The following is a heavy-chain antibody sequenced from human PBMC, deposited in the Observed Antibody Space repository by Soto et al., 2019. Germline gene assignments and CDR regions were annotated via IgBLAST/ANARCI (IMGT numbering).Heavy chain of an antibody. CDR2: INPSGGST. J-gene: IGHJ6*02. Sequence: QVQLVQSGAEVKKPGASVKVSCKASGYTFTSYYMHWVRQAPGQGLEWMGIINPSGGSTSYAQKFQGRVTMTRDTSTSTVYMELSSLRSEDTAVYYCSGSYPHYYCGMDVWGQGTTVTVSS. D-gene: IGHD1-26*01. CDR3: SGSYPHYYCGMDV. CDR1: GYTFTSYY. V-gene: IGHV1-46*01.